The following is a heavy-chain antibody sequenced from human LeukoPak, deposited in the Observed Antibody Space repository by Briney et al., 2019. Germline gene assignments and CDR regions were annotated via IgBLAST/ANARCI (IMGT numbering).Heavy chain of an antibody. D-gene: IGHD6-19*01. Sequence: SVKVSCKASGGSFSTYSFSWVRQAPGQGIEWMGGVIPILGRANYAHKFQDRVMITADESTSTTYMELSSLRLEDTAVYYCARVGVAVAGHSYYFDSWGQGTLVTVSS. J-gene: IGHJ4*02. CDR2: VIPILGRA. CDR1: GGSFSTYS. V-gene: IGHV1-69*13. CDR3: ARVGVAVAGHSYYFDS.